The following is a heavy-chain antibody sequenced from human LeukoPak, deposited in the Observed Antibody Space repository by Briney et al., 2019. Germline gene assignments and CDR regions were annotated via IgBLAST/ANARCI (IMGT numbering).Heavy chain of an antibody. D-gene: IGHD2-2*01. J-gene: IGHJ6*04. CDR1: GFTFSSYS. CDR3: ARFGPPMVVPAAIPYYYYYGMDV. CDR2: ISSSSSYI. V-gene: IGHV3-21*01. Sequence: GGSLRLSCAASGFTFSSYSVKWVRQAPGKGLEWVSSISSSSSYIYYADSVKGRFTISRDNAKNSLYLQMNSLRAEDTAVYYCARFGPPMVVPAAIPYYYYYGMDVWGKGTTVTVSS.